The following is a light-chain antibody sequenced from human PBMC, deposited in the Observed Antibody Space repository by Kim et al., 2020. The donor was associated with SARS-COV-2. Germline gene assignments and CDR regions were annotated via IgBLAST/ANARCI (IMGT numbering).Light chain of an antibody. CDR3: NSRDSSGSHLVV. V-gene: IGLV3-19*01. J-gene: IGLJ2*01. CDR1: CLRGYY. Sequence: HALRPTCKGHCLRGYYAISYRQKSGQTPALFIHGKNNRPSGFPDRFSGSSSGNTASLTITGAQAEDEADYYCNSRDSSGSHLVVFGGGTQLTVL. CDR2: GKN.